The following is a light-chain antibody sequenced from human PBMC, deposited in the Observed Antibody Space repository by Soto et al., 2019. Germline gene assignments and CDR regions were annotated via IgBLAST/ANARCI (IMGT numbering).Light chain of an antibody. Sequence: QSALTQPASVSGSRGQSIIISCVGRDTDVGQDKSVSWYQQGPGQAPKLLIFEVTNRPSGVSKRFSGSRSGNTASLTISGLQPDDEGDYSCCSFEGSYYYVFGTGTKVTVL. V-gene: IGLV2-14*01. CDR3: CSFEGSYYYV. CDR2: EVT. J-gene: IGLJ1*01. CDR1: DTDVGQDKS.